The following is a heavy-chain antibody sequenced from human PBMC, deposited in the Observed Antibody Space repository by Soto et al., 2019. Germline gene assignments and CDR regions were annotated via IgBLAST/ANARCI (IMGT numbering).Heavy chain of an antibody. D-gene: IGHD2-2*01. CDR2: IYSGGST. Sequence: GGSLRLSCAASGFTVSSNYMSWVRQAPGKGLEWVSVIYSGGSTYYADSVKGRFTISRDNSKNTLYLQMNSLRAEDTAVYYCAKDLCISTSCPIDYWGQGTLVTVSS. CDR3: AKDLCISTSCPIDY. CDR1: GFTVSSNY. V-gene: IGHV3-66*01. J-gene: IGHJ4*02.